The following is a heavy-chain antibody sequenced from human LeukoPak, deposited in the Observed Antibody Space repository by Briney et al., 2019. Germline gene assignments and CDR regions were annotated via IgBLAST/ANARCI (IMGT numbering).Heavy chain of an antibody. CDR3: ARDRPMAFDI. Sequence: TSETLSLTCTVSGRSISSGGYYWSWIRQHPGKGLEWIGYIYYSGSTYYNPSLKSRVTISVDTSKNQFSLKLSSVTAADTAVYYCARDRPMAFDIWGQGTMVTVSS. V-gene: IGHV4-31*03. J-gene: IGHJ3*02. CDR2: IYYSGST. CDR1: GRSISSGGYY.